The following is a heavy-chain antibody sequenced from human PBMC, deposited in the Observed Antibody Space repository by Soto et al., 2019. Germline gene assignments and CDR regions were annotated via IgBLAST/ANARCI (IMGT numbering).Heavy chain of an antibody. V-gene: IGHV3-48*03. J-gene: IGHJ4*02. CDR1: GFTPSSYE. D-gene: IGHD3-3*01. CDR3: ARNLVRFLEWLIYFDL. CDR2: ISGSGSTI. Sequence: PGGSLRLSCEASGFTPSSYEMNWVRQAPGKGLEWLSYISGSGSTIYYADSVKGRSTISRDNAKNSVYLQMSSLRVEDTAVYYCARNLVRFLEWLIYFDLWGQGTLVTVSS.